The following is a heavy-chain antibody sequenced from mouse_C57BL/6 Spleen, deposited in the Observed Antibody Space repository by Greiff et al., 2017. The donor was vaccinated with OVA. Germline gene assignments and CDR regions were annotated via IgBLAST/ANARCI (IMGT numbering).Heavy chain of an antibody. J-gene: IGHJ4*01. CDR2: IDPEDGET. V-gene: IGHV14-2*01. CDR3: ARRRGYYYGSSYGYYAMDY. CDR1: GFNIKDYY. D-gene: IGHD1-1*01. Sequence: EVHLVESGAELVKPGASVKLSCTASGFNIKDYYMHWVKQRTEQGLEWIGRIDPEDGETKYAPKFPGKATITADTSSNTAYLQLSSLTSEDTAVYYCARRRGYYYGSSYGYYAMDYWGQGTSVTVSS.